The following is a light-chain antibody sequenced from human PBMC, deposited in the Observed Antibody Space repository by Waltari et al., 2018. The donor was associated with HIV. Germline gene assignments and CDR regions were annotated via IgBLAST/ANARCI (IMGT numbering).Light chain of an antibody. Sequence: QSVLTQPPSASGTPGQRVTISCSGSSSNIGSNTVNWYQQLPGTAPKLLIYNNNQRPSGGPDRFSGSKSGTSASLAISGLQSEDEADYYCAAWDDSLNGRVFGGGTKLTVL. CDR2: NNN. J-gene: IGLJ3*02. CDR1: SSNIGSNT. CDR3: AAWDDSLNGRV. V-gene: IGLV1-44*01.